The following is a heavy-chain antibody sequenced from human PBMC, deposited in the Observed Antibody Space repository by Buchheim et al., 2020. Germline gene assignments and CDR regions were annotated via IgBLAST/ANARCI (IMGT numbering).Heavy chain of an antibody. V-gene: IGHV4-31*03. J-gene: IGHJ6*03. CDR2: IFHTGDT. CDR1: GGSISSGGYY. D-gene: IGHD3-9*01. CDR3: ARALHFFDWPTYSLYYMDV. Sequence: QVQLQESGPGLVKPSQTLSLTCTVSGGSISSGGYYWSWIRQPPGKGLQWIGEIFHTGDTDYNPSLRGRVTISLDKARNQFLLNRRSVTAADTAVYFCARALHFFDWPTYSLYYMDVWGKGT.